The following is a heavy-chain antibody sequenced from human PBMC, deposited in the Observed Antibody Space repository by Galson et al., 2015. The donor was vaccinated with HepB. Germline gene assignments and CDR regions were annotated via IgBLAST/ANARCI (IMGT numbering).Heavy chain of an antibody. V-gene: IGHV3-23*01. D-gene: IGHD3-10*01. CDR2: ISGSGGST. CDR1: GFTFSSYA. J-gene: IGHJ4*02. CDR3: VKDRGVRGVIIYYFEY. Sequence: SLRLSCAASGFTFSSYAMSWVRQAPGKGLEWVSAISGSGGSTYYADSVKGRFTISRDNSKNTLYLQMSSLRAEDTAVYYCVKDRGVRGVIIYYFEYWGQGTLVTVSS.